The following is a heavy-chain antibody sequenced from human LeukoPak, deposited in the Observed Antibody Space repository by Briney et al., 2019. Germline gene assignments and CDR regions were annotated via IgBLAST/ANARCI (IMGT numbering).Heavy chain of an antibody. D-gene: IGHD3-22*01. CDR2: ISYDGSNK. J-gene: IGHJ6*02. Sequence: GGSLRLSCAASGFTFSSYAMHWVRQAPGKGLEWVSVISYDGSNKYYADSVQGRFTISRDNSKNTLYLQMNSLRAEDTAVYYCARDRHYYDGSGYYPYYYYGMDVWGQGTTVTVSS. CDR3: ARDRHYYDGSGYYPYYYYGMDV. V-gene: IGHV3-30-3*01. CDR1: GFTFSSYA.